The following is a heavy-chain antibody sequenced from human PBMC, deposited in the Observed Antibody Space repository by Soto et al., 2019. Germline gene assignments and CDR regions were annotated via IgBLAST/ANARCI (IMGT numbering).Heavy chain of an antibody. CDR3: AKYSPSLVTTPIAEYFQN. Sequence: PGGSLRLSCAASGFTFSSFSMSWLRQAPGKGLEWVSVITGSGDSAYYADSVKGRFTISSDNSRNSLYLQMNSLRAEDTAVYYCAKYSPSLVTTPIAEYFQNWGQGALVTVSS. CDR1: GFTFSSFS. V-gene: IGHV3-23*01. CDR2: ITGSGDSA. J-gene: IGHJ1*01. D-gene: IGHD4-17*01.